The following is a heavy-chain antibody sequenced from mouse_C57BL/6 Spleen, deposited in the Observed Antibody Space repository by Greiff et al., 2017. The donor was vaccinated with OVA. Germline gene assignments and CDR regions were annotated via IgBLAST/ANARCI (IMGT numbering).Heavy chain of an antibody. V-gene: IGHV5-4*01. D-gene: IGHD3-2*02. CDR2: ISDGGSYT. CDR1: GFTFSSYA. CDR3: ARETAQGYAMDY. Sequence: EVQLVESGGGLVKPGGSLKLSCAASGFTFSSYAMSWVRQTPEKRLEWVATISDGGSYTYYPDNVKGRFTISRDNAKNNLYLQMSHLKSEDTAMYYCARETAQGYAMDYWGQGTSVTVSS. J-gene: IGHJ4*01.